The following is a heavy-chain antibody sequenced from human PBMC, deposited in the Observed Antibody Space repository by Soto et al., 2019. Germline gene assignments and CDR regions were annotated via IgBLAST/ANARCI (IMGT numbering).Heavy chain of an antibody. J-gene: IGHJ5*02. V-gene: IGHV4-61*01. CDR1: GGSVSSGSYY. CDR2: IYYSGST. D-gene: IGHD7-27*01. Sequence: SETLSLTCTVSGGSVSSGSYYWSWIRQPPGKGLEWIGYIYYSGSTNYNPSLKSRVTISVDTSKNQFSLKLSSVTAADTAVYYCARELTGEDWFDPWGRGTLVTVSS. CDR3: ARELTGEDWFDP.